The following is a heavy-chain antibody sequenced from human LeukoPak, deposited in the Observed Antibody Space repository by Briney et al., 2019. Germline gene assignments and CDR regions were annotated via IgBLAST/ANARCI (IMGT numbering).Heavy chain of an antibody. V-gene: IGHV3-53*01. CDR1: GFTVSTDH. D-gene: IGHD1-26*01. J-gene: IGHJ4*02. CDR2: LYSSGTT. Sequence: PGGSLRLSCAASGFTVSTDHMSWVRQAPGKELEWVSVLYSSGTTSHADSVKGRFTISRDNSKNTVYLQMNSLRAEDTAVYYCARVWELSFDYWGQGTLVTVSS. CDR3: ARVWELSFDY.